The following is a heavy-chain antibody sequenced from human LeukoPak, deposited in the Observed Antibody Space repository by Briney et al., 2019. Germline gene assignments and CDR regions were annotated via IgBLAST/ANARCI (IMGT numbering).Heavy chain of an antibody. Sequence: SETLSLTCSISDESISSSNYYWAWIRQTPEKGLTWIGSIYYGETTYNNPSLESRVTISVDTSKKHLSLRLTSVTAADTAIYYCVRGDSGTYYPRGLHFNYWGQGIPVTVSS. CDR2: IYYGETT. J-gene: IGHJ4*02. V-gene: IGHV4-39*07. D-gene: IGHD5-12*01. CDR1: DESISSSNYY. CDR3: VRGDSGTYYPRGLHFNY.